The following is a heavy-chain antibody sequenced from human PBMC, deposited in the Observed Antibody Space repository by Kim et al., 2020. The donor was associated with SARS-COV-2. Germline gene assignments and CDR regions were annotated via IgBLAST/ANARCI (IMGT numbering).Heavy chain of an antibody. Sequence: GGSLRLSCAASGFTFSSYDMHWVRQATGKGLEWVSAIVTAGDTYYPGSVKGRFTISRENAKNSLYLQMNSLRAGDTAVYYCARGYCSGGSCSYYYFDYWGQGTLVTVSS. D-gene: IGHD2-15*01. CDR3: ARGYCSGGSCSYYYFDY. CDR2: IVTAGDT. V-gene: IGHV3-13*01. CDR1: GFTFSSYD. J-gene: IGHJ4*02.